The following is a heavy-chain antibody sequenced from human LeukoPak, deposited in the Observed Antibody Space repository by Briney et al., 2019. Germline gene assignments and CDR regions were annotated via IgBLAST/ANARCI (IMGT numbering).Heavy chain of an antibody. CDR2: IFPSGST. Sequence: PSETLSLTCTVSGGSISSYYWSWIRQPPGKGLEWIGCIFPSGSTNYNPSLKRRVTISVDTSKNQLSLKLNSVTASDTAVYSCARQVRGVIPYYNYGMDVWGQGTTVTVSS. CDR1: GGSISSYY. D-gene: IGHD3-10*01. CDR3: ARQVRGVIPYYNYGMDV. J-gene: IGHJ6*02. V-gene: IGHV4-59*08.